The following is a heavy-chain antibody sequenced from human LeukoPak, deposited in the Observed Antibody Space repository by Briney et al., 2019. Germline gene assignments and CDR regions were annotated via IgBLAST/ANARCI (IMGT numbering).Heavy chain of an antibody. CDR3: ATNIVVVIAML. D-gene: IGHD2-21*01. J-gene: IGHJ4*02. Sequence: PSETLSLTCTVSGGSISSYYWSWIRQPPGKGLEWIAYTRYSGSPNYNPSLKSRVTISIDTSKNQFSLKLSSVTAADTAVYYCATNIVVVIAMLWGQGTLVTVSS. CDR1: GGSISSYY. CDR2: TRYSGSP. V-gene: IGHV4-59*08.